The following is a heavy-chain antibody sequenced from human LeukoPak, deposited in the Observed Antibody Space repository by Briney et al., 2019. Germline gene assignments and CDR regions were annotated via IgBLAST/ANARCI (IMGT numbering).Heavy chain of an antibody. CDR3: ARGYCSSTSCYYYYGMDV. J-gene: IGHJ6*02. D-gene: IGHD2-2*01. V-gene: IGHV1-8*01. Sequence: ASVKVSCKASGYTFTSYDINWVRQATGQGLEWMGWMNPNSGNTGYAQKFQGRVTMTRNTSISTAYMELSSLRSEDTAVYYCARGYCSSTSCYYYYGMDVWGQRTTATISS. CDR1: GYTFTSYD. CDR2: MNPNSGNT.